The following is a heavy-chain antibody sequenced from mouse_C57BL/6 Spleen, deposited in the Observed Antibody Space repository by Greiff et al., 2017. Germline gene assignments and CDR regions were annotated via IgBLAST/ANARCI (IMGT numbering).Heavy chain of an antibody. D-gene: IGHD2-3*01. CDR1: GYTFTSYW. Sequence: QVQLQQPGAELVKPGASVKLSCKASGYTFTSYWMQWVKQRPGQGLEWIGEIDPSDSYTNYNQKFKGKATLTVDTSSSTAYMQLSSLTSEDSAVYYWARRWFLRGYFDYWGQGTTLTVSS. CDR2: IDPSDSYT. CDR3: ARRWFLRGYFDY. J-gene: IGHJ2*01. V-gene: IGHV1-50*01.